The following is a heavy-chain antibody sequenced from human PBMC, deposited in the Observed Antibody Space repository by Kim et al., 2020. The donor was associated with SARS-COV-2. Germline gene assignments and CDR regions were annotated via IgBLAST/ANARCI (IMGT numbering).Heavy chain of an antibody. CDR3: AREGVWTFDY. J-gene: IGHJ4*02. CDR1: GGSFSGYY. V-gene: IGHV4-34*01. D-gene: IGHD2-8*01. Sequence: SETLSLTCAVYGGSFSGYYWSWIRQPPGKGLEWIGEINHSGSTNYNPSLKSRVTISVDTSKNQFSLKLSSVTAADTAVYYCAREGVWTFDYWGQGTLVTV. CDR2: INHSGST.